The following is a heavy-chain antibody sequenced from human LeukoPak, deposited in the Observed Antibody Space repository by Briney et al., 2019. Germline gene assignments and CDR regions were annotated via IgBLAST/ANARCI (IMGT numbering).Heavy chain of an antibody. CDR3: ARVFMVRGVDYYYYYMDV. CDR2: IYTSGST. Sequence: SETLSLTCAVYGGSFSGYYWSWIRQPAGKGLEWIGRIYTSGSTNYNPSLKSRVTMSVDTSKNQFSLKLSSVTAADTAVYYCARVFMVRGVDYYYYYMDVWGKGTTVTISS. V-gene: IGHV4-59*10. J-gene: IGHJ6*03. CDR1: GGSFSGYY. D-gene: IGHD3-10*01.